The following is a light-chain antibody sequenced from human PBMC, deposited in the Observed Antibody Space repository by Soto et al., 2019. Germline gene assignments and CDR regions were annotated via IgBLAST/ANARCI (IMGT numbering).Light chain of an antibody. CDR1: QSISSY. V-gene: IGKV1-39*01. J-gene: IGKJ1*01. CDR3: QQSYSMSWT. CDR2: DAS. Sequence: DIQMTQSPSSLSASVGDRVTITCRASQSISSYLNWYQQKPGKAPKVLIYDASSLQSGVPSRFSGSVTATDFTLTISSLQPEDFATYYCQQSYSMSWTFGQGTKVEIK.